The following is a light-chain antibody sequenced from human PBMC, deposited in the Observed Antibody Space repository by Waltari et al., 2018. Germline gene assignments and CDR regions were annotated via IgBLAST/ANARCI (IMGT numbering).Light chain of an antibody. J-gene: IGLJ3*02. CDR2: INSDGIH. Sequence: QLVLTQSPSASASLGASVKLTCTLSSGHSSNVIAWLQQQPERGHRYLMKINSDGIHSKGDEIPDRFSGSSSGAERYLTISSVQPEDEADYYCQTGGHGTWVFGGGTKLTVL. V-gene: IGLV4-69*01. CDR1: SGHSSNV. CDR3: QTGGHGTWV.